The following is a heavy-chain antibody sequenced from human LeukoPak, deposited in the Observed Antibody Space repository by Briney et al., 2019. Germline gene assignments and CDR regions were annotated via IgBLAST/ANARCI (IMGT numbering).Heavy chain of an antibody. CDR1: GGSFSGYY. V-gene: IGHV4-34*01. CDR2: INHSGST. D-gene: IGHD3-3*01. CDR3: ARGRNDFWSGYASGWFDP. J-gene: IGHJ5*02. Sequence: SETLSLTCAVYGGSFSGYYWSWIRQPPGKVLEWIGEINHSGSTNYNPSLKSRVTISVDTSKNQFSLKLSSVTAADTAVYYCARGRNDFWSGYASGWFDPWGQGTLVTVSS.